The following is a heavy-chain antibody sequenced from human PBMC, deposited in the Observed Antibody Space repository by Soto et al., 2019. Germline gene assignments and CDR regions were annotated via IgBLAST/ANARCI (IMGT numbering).Heavy chain of an antibody. D-gene: IGHD2-2*02. CDR1: GGTFSSYA. Sequence: QVQLVQSGAEVKKPGSSVKVSCKASGGTFSSYAISWVRQAPGQGLEWMGGIIPIFGTANYAQKFQGRVTITADESTSTAYMELSSLRSEDTAVYYCARDVGVTPYPNRGGGAEGHGFDPWGQGTLVTVSS. CDR3: ARDVGVTPYPNRGGGAEGHGFDP. CDR2: IIPIFGTA. V-gene: IGHV1-69*01. J-gene: IGHJ5*02.